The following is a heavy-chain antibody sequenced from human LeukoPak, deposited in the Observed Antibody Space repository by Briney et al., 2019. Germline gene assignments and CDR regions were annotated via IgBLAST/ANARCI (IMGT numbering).Heavy chain of an antibody. J-gene: IGHJ3*02. V-gene: IGHV3-48*02. CDR2: ISSTSSTI. CDR1: GFTFSSYS. D-gene: IGHD3-9*01. CDR3: ARDSGYAGASDI. Sequence: PGGSRRLPWAASGFTFSSYSMHWVGQAPGRGLEGVSYISSTSSTIYYADSVKGRFTISRDNAKNSLYLQLNSLRDEDTAVYYCARDSGYAGASDIWGQGTMVTVSS.